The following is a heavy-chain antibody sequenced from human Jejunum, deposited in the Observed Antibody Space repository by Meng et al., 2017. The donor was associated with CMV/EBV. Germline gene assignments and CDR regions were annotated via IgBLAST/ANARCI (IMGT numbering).Heavy chain of an antibody. CDR1: GFSLSTGGVG. J-gene: IGHJ4*02. CDR3: AHRREHSGSWGWGDFDY. Sequence: ITLKESGPPLVNPTQTLTLTCTFSGFSLSTGGVGVGWIRQPPGKALEYLALIYWDNDKFYSPSLKSRLTIAKDTPKNQVVLTMTNMDPVDTATYYCAHRREHSGSWGWGDFDYWGQGTLVTVSS. V-gene: IGHV2-5*02. D-gene: IGHD3-10*01. CDR2: IYWDNDK.